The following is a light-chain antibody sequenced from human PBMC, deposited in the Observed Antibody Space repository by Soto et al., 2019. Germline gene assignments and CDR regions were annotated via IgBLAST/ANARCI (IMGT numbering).Light chain of an antibody. CDR3: CSYSGSSTIVV. CDR2: DVD. CDR1: SSDVGGYNF. J-gene: IGLJ2*01. Sequence: QSALTQPASVSGSPGQSITISCTGTSSDVGGYNFVSWYQQHPGKAPRLMIFDVDNRPSGVSTRFSGSKSGNTASLTISGLQAEDEADYYCCSYSGSSTIVVFGGATKLTVL. V-gene: IGLV2-14*03.